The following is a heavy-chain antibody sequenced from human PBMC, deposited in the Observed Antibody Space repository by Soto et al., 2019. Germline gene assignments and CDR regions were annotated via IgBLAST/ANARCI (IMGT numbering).Heavy chain of an antibody. CDR1: GFTFSVYW. V-gene: IGHV3-74*01. J-gene: IGHJ6*02. CDR3: ARPGYSNYGPGVDV. Sequence: EVQLVESGGGLVQPGGSLRLSCAASGFTFSVYWMHWVRQAPGKGLLWVSRIDSDGSTTSYAASVKGRLTISRDNAKRTLYLQMNSLRAEDTAVYYCARPGYSNYGPGVDVWGQGTTVTVSS. CDR2: IDSDGSTT. D-gene: IGHD4-4*01.